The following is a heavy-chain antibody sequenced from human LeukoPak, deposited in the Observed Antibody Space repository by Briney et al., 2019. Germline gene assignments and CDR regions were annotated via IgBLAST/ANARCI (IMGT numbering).Heavy chain of an antibody. Sequence: PSETLSLTCAVYGGSFSDYEWSSLCQPPGKGLEWIGEINHSGSTNYNPSLKSQVTISVDTSKNQFSLKLTSVTAADTAVYYCATSNYGSHYWGQGILVTVSS. J-gene: IGHJ4*02. CDR1: GGSFSDYE. D-gene: IGHD3-10*01. CDR3: ATSNYGSHY. CDR2: INHSGST. V-gene: IGHV4-34*01.